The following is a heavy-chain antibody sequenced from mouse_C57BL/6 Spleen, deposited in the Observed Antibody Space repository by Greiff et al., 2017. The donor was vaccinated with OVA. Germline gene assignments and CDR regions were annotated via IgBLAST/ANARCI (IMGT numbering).Heavy chain of an antibody. V-gene: IGHV5-12*01. CDR3: ARHDGDY. CDR2: ISNGGGST. D-gene: IGHD2-3*01. J-gene: IGHJ4*01. Sequence: EVMLVESGGGLVQPGGSLKLSCAASGFTFSDYYMYWVRQTPEKRLEWVAYISNGGGSTYYPDTVKGRFTISRDNAKNTLYLQMSRLKSEDTAMYYCARHDGDYWGQGTSVTVSS. CDR1: GFTFSDYY.